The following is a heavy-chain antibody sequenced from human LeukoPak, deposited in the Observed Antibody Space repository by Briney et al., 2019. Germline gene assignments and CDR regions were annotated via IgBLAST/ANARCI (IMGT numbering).Heavy chain of an antibody. Sequence: ASVKVSCKASGYTFTSYGISWVRQAPGQGLEWMGWISAYNGNTNYAQKFQGRVTMTRNTSISTAYMELSSLRSEDTAVYYCARGGRYDILTGYQNYYYYYMDVWGKGTTVTISS. CDR1: GYTFTSYG. J-gene: IGHJ6*03. V-gene: IGHV1-18*01. CDR3: ARGGRYDILTGYQNYYYYYMDV. D-gene: IGHD3-9*01. CDR2: ISAYNGNT.